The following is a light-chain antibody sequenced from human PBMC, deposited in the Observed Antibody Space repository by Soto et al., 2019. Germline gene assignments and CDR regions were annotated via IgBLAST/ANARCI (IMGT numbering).Light chain of an antibody. J-gene: IGLJ2*01. V-gene: IGLV2-23*01. Sequence: QSVLTQPASVSGSPGQSITISCTGTSSDVGSYNLVSCYQQHPGKAPKLMIYEGSKRPSGVSNRFSGSNSGNTASLTISGLQAEDEADYYCCSYAGSSTSGVFGGGTQLTVL. CDR2: EGS. CDR3: CSYAGSSTSGV. CDR1: SSDVGSYNL.